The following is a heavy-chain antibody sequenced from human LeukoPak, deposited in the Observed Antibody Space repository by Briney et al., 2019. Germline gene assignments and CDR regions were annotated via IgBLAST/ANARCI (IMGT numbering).Heavy chain of an antibody. CDR1: GGTFSSYA. J-gene: IGHJ4*02. CDR3: ARAPYSYGYGGFDY. D-gene: IGHD5-18*01. Sequence: SVKVSCKASGGTFSSYAISWVRQAPGQGLEWMGGIIPIFGTANYAQKSQGRVTITADKSTSTAYMELSSLRSEDTAVYYCARAPYSYGYGGFDYWGQGTLVTVSS. CDR2: IIPIFGTA. V-gene: IGHV1-69*06.